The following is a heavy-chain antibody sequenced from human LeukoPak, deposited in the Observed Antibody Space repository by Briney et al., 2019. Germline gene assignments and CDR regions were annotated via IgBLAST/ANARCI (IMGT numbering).Heavy chain of an antibody. Sequence: GGSLRLSCAASGFTFSSYSMNWVRQAPGMGLEWVSSISSSSYIYYADSVKGRFTISRDNAKNSLYLQMNSLRAEDTAVYYCARSVVVVPAAMDYYYGMDVWGQGTTVTVSS. CDR1: GFTFSSYS. V-gene: IGHV3-21*01. D-gene: IGHD2-2*01. CDR2: ISSSSYI. CDR3: ARSVVVVPAAMDYYYGMDV. J-gene: IGHJ6*02.